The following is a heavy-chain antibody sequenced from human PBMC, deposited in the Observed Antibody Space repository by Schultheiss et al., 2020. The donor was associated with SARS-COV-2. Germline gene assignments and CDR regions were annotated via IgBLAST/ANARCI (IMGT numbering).Heavy chain of an antibody. CDR2: IYYSGST. CDR3: ARGITMVRGVIITLFDY. D-gene: IGHD3-10*01. V-gene: IGHV4-61*08. CDR1: GGSISSGGYY. J-gene: IGHJ4*02. Sequence: SQTLSLTCTVPGGSISSGGYYWSWIRQHPGKGLEWIGYIYYSGSTNYNSSLKSRVTISVDTSKNQFSLKLSSVTAADTAVYYCARGITMVRGVIITLFDYWGQGTLVTVSS.